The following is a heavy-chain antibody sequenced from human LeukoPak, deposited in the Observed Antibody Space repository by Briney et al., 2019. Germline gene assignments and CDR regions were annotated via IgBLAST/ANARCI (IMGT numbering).Heavy chain of an antibody. J-gene: IGHJ6*03. D-gene: IGHD6-6*01. CDR1: GFTFSSYW. V-gene: IGHV3-7*01. CDR3: ARESAARSHPVNMDV. CDR2: IKQDGSEK. Sequence: GGSLRLSCAASGFTFSSYWMSWVRQAPGKGLEWVANIKQDGSEKYYVDSVKGRFTISRDNAKNSLYLQMNSLRAEDTAVYYCARESAARSHPVNMDVWGKGTTVTVSS.